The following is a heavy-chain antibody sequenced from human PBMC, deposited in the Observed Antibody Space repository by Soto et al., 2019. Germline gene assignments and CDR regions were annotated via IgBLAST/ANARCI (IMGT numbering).Heavy chain of an antibody. J-gene: IGHJ4*02. CDR3: ARHVGLAGTRGFDY. Sequence: QVQLQESGPGLVKPSGTLSLTCAVSGTSISSNFWWSWVRQPPGKGLEWIREAHPSGTTNYNPSLESRVAFSGDTSNHRLSLNLNSLTAADTAVFFWARHVGLAGTRGFDYWGQGVLVAVSS. CDR2: AHPSGTT. CDR1: GTSISSNFW. V-gene: IGHV4-4*02. D-gene: IGHD6-19*01.